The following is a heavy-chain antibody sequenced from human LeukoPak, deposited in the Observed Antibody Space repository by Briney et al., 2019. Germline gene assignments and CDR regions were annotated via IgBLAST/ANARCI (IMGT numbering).Heavy chain of an antibody. CDR1: GFTFSSYA. D-gene: IGHD3-22*01. V-gene: IGHV3-30*01. J-gene: IGHJ5*02. CDR3: ARDGLYDSSGYYENWFDP. Sequence: PGRSLRLSCAASGFTFSSYAMHWVRQAPGKGLEWVAVISYDGSNKYYADSVKGRFTISRDNSKNTLYLQMNSLRAEDTAVYYCARDGLYDSSGYYENWFDPWGQGTLVTVSP. CDR2: ISYDGSNK.